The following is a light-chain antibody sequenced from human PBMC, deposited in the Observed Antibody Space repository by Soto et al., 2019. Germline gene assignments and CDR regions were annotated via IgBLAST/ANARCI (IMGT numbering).Light chain of an antibody. CDR2: KAS. Sequence: DIQMTQSPSTLSASVGDRVTITCRASQVISASLAWYQQKPGKAPTLLIYKASTLGTGVPSTFSGSGSGTEFTLTISSLQPDDSATYYCQQYNSYPITFGQGTKLEIK. CDR1: QVISAS. V-gene: IGKV1-5*03. CDR3: QQYNSYPIT. J-gene: IGKJ2*01.